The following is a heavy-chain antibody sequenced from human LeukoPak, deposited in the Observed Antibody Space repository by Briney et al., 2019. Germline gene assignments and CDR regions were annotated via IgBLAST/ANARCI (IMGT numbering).Heavy chain of an antibody. CDR1: GFTFSSYW. J-gene: IGHJ4*02. D-gene: IGHD3-22*01. V-gene: IGHV3-74*01. CDR3: VAMIVVVD. CDR2: INSDGSST. Sequence: GGSLRLSCAASGFTFSSYWMHWVGQVAGKGLVWVSRINSDGSSTSYAHSVKGRFTISRDNAKNTLYLQMNSLRAEDTAVYYCVAMIVVVDWGQGTLVTVSS.